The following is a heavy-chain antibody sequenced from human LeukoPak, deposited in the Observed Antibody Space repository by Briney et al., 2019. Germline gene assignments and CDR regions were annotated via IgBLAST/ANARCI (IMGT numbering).Heavy chain of an antibody. V-gene: IGHV1-3*01. J-gene: IGHJ4*02. Sequence: GASVKVSCKASGYTFTSYAMHWVRQAPGQGLEWMGWINAGNGNTKYSQKFQGRVTITRDTSASTAYMELSSLRSEDTAVYYCARGRIAAAGTERGDFGYWGQGTLVTVSS. CDR3: ARGRIAAAGTERGDFGY. CDR1: GYTFTSYA. CDR2: INAGNGNT. D-gene: IGHD6-13*01.